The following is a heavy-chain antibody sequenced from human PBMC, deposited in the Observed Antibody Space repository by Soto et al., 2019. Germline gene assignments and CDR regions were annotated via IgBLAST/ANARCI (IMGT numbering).Heavy chain of an antibody. CDR2: IRSKANSYAT. J-gene: IGHJ6*02. Sequence: PGGSLRLSCAASGFTFSGSAMHWVRQASGKXLEWVGRIRSKANSYATAYAASVKGRFTISRDDSKNTAYPQMNSLKTEDTAVYYCTRRMGARWLNYYYYGMDVWGQGTTVTVSS. D-gene: IGHD3-16*01. CDR1: GFTFSGSA. CDR3: TRRMGARWLNYYYYGMDV. V-gene: IGHV3-73*01.